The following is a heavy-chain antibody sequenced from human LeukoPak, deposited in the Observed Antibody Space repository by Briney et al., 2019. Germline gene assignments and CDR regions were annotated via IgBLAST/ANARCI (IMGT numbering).Heavy chain of an antibody. CDR2: INPSGGST. CDR1: GYTFTSYD. CDR3: ARREYYYDSSGYSPWGAFDI. Sequence: ASVKVSCKASGYTFTSYDMHWVRQAPGQGLEWMGIINPSGGSTSYAQKFQGRVTMTRDMSTSTVYMELSSLRSEDTAVYYCARREYYYDSSGYSPWGAFDIWGQGTMVTVSS. D-gene: IGHD3-22*01. V-gene: IGHV1-46*01. J-gene: IGHJ3*02.